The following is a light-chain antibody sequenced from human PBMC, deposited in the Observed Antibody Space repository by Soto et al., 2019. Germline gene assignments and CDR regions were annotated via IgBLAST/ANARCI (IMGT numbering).Light chain of an antibody. CDR2: DAS. J-gene: IGKJ4*01. V-gene: IGKV3-11*01. Sequence: EIVFTQSPVTLSFSPGERATLSCRASQSVTNSLAWYQQKPGQAPRLLVYDASNRATGIPTRSSGSGSGTDFTLTISNLEPEDFAVYYCQQHISWPLTLGGGTKVDIK. CDR1: QSVTNS. CDR3: QQHISWPLT.